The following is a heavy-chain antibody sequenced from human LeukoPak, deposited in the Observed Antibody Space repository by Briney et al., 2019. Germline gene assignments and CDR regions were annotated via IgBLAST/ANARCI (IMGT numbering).Heavy chain of an antibody. Sequence: SETLSLTCTVPGGSISTYYWSWIRQPPGKGLQWIGYIYYSGSTNYNPSLKSRVTISVDTSKNQFSLKLSSVTAADTAVYYCARDIGRITMVRGVIITPVWGQGTMVTVSS. D-gene: IGHD3-10*01. J-gene: IGHJ3*01. CDR1: GGSISTYY. CDR2: IYYSGST. CDR3: ARDIGRITMVRGVIITPV. V-gene: IGHV4-59*12.